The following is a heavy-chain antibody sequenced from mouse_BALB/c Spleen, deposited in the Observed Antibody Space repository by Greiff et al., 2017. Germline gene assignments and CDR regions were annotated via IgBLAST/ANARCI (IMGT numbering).Heavy chain of an antibody. J-gene: IGHJ4*01. Sequence: QVQLQQSGAELARPGASVKLSCKASGYTFTDYYINWVKQRTGQGLEWIGEIYPGSGNTYYNEKFKGKATLTADKSSSTAYMQLSSLTSEDSAVYFCARYGSPYYYAMDYWGQGTSVTVSS. CDR1: GYTFTDYY. CDR2: IYPGSGNT. V-gene: IGHV1-77*01. D-gene: IGHD1-1*01. CDR3: ARYGSPYYYAMDY.